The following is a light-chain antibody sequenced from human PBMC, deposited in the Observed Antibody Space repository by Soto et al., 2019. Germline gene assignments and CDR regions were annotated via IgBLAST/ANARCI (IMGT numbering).Light chain of an antibody. CDR2: DST. J-gene: IGKJ5*01. V-gene: IGKV3-11*01. Sequence: ALTQSPATLSLSPGERATLSCRASQSIHTSLAWYQQKPGQPPRLVVYDSTLRANGVPDRFGGSRSGTEFTLTINNLEPEDFAAYYGQQRNVWPPITFGQGTRLEIK. CDR1: QSIHTS. CDR3: QQRNVWPPIT.